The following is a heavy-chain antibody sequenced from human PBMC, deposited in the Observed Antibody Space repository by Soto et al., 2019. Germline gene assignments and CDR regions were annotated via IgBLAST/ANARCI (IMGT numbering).Heavy chain of an antibody. CDR2: IWFDGSDK. Sequence: QVQLVESGGGVVQPGRSLRLSCAASGFTFSNYGMHWVRQAPGKGLEWVALIWFDGSDKYYADSVKGRFTMSRDNSKNTVYLQMNSVRAEDTAVYYCARVGTYYYDSSGSHGCFDYWGQGTLVTVSS. V-gene: IGHV3-33*01. CDR1: GFTFSNYG. D-gene: IGHD3-22*01. J-gene: IGHJ4*02. CDR3: ARVGTYYYDSSGSHGCFDY.